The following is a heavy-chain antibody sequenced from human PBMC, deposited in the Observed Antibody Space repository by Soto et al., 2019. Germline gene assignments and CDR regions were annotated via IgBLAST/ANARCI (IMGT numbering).Heavy chain of an antibody. CDR3: ARPKKGIAVAGSVNAFDI. D-gene: IGHD6-19*01. V-gene: IGHV3-48*01. CDR2: ISSSSSTI. Sequence: DVQLVESGGGLVQPGGSLRLSCAASGFTFSSYSMNWVRQAPGKGLEWVSYISSSSSTIYYADSVKGRFTISRDNAKNSLYLQMNSLRAEDTAVYYCARPKKGIAVAGSVNAFDIWGQGTMVTVSS. CDR1: GFTFSSYS. J-gene: IGHJ3*02.